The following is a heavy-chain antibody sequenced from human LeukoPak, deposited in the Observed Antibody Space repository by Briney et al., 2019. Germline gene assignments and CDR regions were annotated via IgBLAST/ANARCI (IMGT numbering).Heavy chain of an antibody. J-gene: IGHJ4*02. CDR2: ISWDGGST. CDR3: TKSRGIVGATGYFDY. D-gene: IGHD1-26*01. V-gene: IGHV3-43*01. CDR1: GFTFDDYT. Sequence: QSGGSLRLSCAASGFTFDDYTMHWVRQAPGKGLEWVSLISWDGGSTYYADSVKGRFTISRDNSKNSLYLQMNSLRTEDIALYYCTKSRGIVGATGYFDYWGQGTLVTVSS.